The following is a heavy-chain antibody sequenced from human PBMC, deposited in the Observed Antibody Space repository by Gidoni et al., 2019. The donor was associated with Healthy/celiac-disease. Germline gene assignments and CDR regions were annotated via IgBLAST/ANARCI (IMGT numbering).Heavy chain of an antibody. CDR1: GFTFRSYD. J-gene: IGHJ4*02. Sequence: QVQLVASGGGVVQPGRSLRLSCAASGFTFRSYDMNWVRQAPGKGLEWVAVISYDGSNKYYADSVKGRFTISRDNSKNTLYLQMNSLRAEDTAVYYCARENSGGKILWGQGTLVTVSS. D-gene: IGHD2-15*01. CDR3: ARENSGGKIL. CDR2: ISYDGSNK. V-gene: IGHV3-30*01.